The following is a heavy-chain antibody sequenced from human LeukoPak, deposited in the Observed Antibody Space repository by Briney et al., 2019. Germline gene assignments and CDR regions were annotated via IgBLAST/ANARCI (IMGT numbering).Heavy chain of an antibody. Sequence: GGSLRLSCSALGLTLSDHYMDWVRQAPGKGLEWVGRIRNKANSYTTEYAASVKGRFTISRDDSKNSLYLQMNSLKTEDTAVYYCATNVVSSADWGQGTLVTVSS. CDR2: IRNKANSYTT. D-gene: IGHD6-6*01. V-gene: IGHV3-72*01. CDR1: GLTLSDHY. CDR3: ATNVVSSAD. J-gene: IGHJ4*02.